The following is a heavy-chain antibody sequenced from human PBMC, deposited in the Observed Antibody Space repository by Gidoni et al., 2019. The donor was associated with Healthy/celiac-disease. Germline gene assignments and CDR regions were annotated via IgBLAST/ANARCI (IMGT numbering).Heavy chain of an antibody. V-gene: IGHV1-69*01. CDR1: GGTFSSYA. CDR3: ARSCSGGSCPLVADYYGMDV. CDR2: IIPIFGTA. J-gene: IGHJ6*02. Sequence: QVQLVQSGAEVKKPGSSVKVSCKASGGTFSSYAISWVRQAPGQGLEWMGGIIPIFGTANYAQKFQGRVTITADESTSTAYMELSSLRSEDTAVYYCARSCSGGSCPLVADYYGMDVWGQGTTVTVSS. D-gene: IGHD2-15*01.